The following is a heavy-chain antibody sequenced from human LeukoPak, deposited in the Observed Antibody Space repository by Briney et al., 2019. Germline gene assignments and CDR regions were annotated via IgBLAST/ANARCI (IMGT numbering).Heavy chain of an antibody. V-gene: IGHV1-8*03. CDR3: ARVAGGIDY. Sequence: ASVKVSCKASGYTFTTYDINWVRQATGQGLEWMGWMNPNSGYTGYAQKFQGRVTITRDTSISTAYMELSSLRSEDTAVYYCARVAGGIDYWGQATLVTVSS. CDR1: GYTFTTYD. J-gene: IGHJ4*02. D-gene: IGHD6-19*01. CDR2: MNPNSGYT.